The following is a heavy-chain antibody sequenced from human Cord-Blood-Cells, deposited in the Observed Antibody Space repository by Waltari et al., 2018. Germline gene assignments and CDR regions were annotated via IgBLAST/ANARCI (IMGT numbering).Heavy chain of an antibody. J-gene: IGHJ6*02. Sequence: VQLVETGAGFIQPGGSLRRCCAASGFDVSRIYKSVVPRAPGQGLEWVAVIYSGCSTYYAESVKGRFTISRDNSKNTLYLQMNSLRAEDTAVYYCARDQNGDYYYYGMDVWGQGTTVTVSS. CDR2: IYSGCST. CDR1: GFDVSRIY. CDR3: ARDQNGDYYYYGMDV. D-gene: IGHD4-17*01. V-gene: IGHV3-53*02.